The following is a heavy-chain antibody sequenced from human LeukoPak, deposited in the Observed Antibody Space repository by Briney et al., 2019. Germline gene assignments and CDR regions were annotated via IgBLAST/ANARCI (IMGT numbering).Heavy chain of an antibody. CDR1: GFTFDDYG. J-gene: IGHJ4*02. Sequence: GGSLRLSCAASGFTFDDYGMSWVRQAPGKGLEWVSGINWNGGSTGYADSVKGRFTISRDNAKNSLYLQMNSLRAEDTALYYCARESTGSSSGWYNYWGQGTLVTVSS. CDR2: INWNGGST. V-gene: IGHV3-20*04. CDR3: ARESTGSSSGWYNY. D-gene: IGHD6-19*01.